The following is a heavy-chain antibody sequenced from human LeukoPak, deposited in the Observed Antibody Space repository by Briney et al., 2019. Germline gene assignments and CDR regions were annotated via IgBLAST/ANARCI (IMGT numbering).Heavy chain of an antibody. J-gene: IGHJ4*02. D-gene: IGHD5-18*01. CDR1: GASISSSTNY. CDR3: ARRGGSGYNYGALDY. Sequence: SETLSLTCTVSGASISSSTNYWGWIRQSPGKGLEWIGNIYYSGSTYYNPSLKSRVTISVDTSKNQFSLKLSSVTAADTAVYYCARRGGSGYNYGALDYWGQGTLVTVSS. CDR2: IYYSGST. V-gene: IGHV4-39*01.